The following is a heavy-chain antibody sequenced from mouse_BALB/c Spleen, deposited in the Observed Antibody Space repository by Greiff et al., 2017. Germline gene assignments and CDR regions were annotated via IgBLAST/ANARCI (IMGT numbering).Heavy chain of an antibody. CDR1: GLTFTDYY. Sequence: EVKLMESGGGLVQPGGSLRLSCATSGLTFTDYYMSWVRQPPGKALEWLGFIRNKANGYTTEYSASVKGRFTISRDNSQSILYLQMNTLRAEDSATYYCARDDRGYYFDYWGQGTTLTVSS. CDR3: ARDDRGYYFDY. J-gene: IGHJ2*01. V-gene: IGHV7-3*02. CDR2: IRNKANGYTT.